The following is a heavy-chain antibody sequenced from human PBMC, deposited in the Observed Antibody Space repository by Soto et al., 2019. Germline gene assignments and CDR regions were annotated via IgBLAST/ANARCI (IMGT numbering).Heavy chain of an antibody. J-gene: IGHJ3*02. CDR1: GCKFSNYE. V-gene: IGHV3-15*01. CDR2: IKSKTDGGTT. D-gene: IGHD6-19*01. CDR3: TTDSSGSDAFDI. Sequence: GGSIRVSWRAAGCKFSNYEMHWVRQDTGKGLEWVGRIKSKTDGGTTDYAAPVKGRFTISRDDSKNTLYLQMNSLKTEDTAVYYCTTDSSGSDAFDIWGQGTMVTVSS.